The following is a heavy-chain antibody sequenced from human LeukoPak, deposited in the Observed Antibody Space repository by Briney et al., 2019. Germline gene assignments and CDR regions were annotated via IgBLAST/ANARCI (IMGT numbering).Heavy chain of an antibody. V-gene: IGHV4-38-2*01. D-gene: IGHD5-24*01. Sequence: SETLSPTCAVSGYSISSGYYWGWIRQPPGKGLEWIGSIYHSGSTYYNPSLKSRVTISVDTSKNQFSLKLSSVTAADTAVYYCARVEMATMTGYFDLWGRGTLVTVSS. J-gene: IGHJ2*01. CDR1: GYSISSGYY. CDR3: ARVEMATMTGYFDL. CDR2: IYHSGST.